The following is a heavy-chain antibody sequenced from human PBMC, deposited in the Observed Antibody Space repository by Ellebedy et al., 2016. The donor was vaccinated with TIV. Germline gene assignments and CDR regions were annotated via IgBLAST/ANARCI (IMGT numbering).Heavy chain of an antibody. D-gene: IGHD4-17*01. CDR3: ARGSYGDSPSESWFDP. J-gene: IGHJ5*02. Sequence: SETLSLXXTVSGGSISSGGYYWSWIHQHPGKGLEWIGYIYYSGSTYYNPSLKSRVTISVDTSKNQFSLKLSSVTAADTAVYYCARGSYGDSPSESWFDPWGQGTLVTVSS. CDR2: IYYSGST. CDR1: GGSISSGGYY. V-gene: IGHV4-31*03.